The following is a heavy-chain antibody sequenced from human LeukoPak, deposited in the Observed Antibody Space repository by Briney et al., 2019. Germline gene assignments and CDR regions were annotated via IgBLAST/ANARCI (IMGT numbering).Heavy chain of an antibody. CDR2: ISGSGVST. V-gene: IGHV3-23*01. CDR1: GFTFSSYA. CDR3: AKGTPFRNFDY. J-gene: IGHJ4*02. Sequence: GGSLRLSCTASGFTFSSYAMSWVRQAPGKGLDWVSAISGSGVSTYYPDSVKGRFTISRDNSKNTLYLQMNSLRAEDTAVYYCAKGTPFRNFDYWGQGTLATVSS. D-gene: IGHD1-14*01.